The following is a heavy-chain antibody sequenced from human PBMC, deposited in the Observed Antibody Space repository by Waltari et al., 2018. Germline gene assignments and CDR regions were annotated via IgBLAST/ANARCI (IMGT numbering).Heavy chain of an antibody. CDR2: ISGSGGST. J-gene: IGHJ2*01. Sequence: EVQLLESGGGLVQPGGSLRLSCAASGFTFSSYAMRWVRQAPGKGLEWVAAISGSGGSTYYADSVKGRFTISRDNSKNTLYLQMNSLRAEDTAVYYCAKAIVVVITAWYFDLWGRGTLVTVSS. CDR3: AKAIVVVITAWYFDL. D-gene: IGHD3-22*01. CDR1: GFTFSSYA. V-gene: IGHV3-23*01.